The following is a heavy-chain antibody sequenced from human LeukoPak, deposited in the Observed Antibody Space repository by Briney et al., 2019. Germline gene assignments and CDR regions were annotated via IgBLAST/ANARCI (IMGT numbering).Heavy chain of an antibody. J-gene: IGHJ5*02. CDR3: ARPLSLGYCSGGSCYGRGAWFDR. CDR2: IYHSGST. V-gene: IGHV4-4*02. Sequence: KPSGTLSLTCAVSGGSISSSNWWSWVRQPPGKGLEWIGQIYHSGSTNYNPSLKSRVTISVDKPKNQFSLKLRSVTAADTAVYYCARPLSLGYCSGGSCYGRGAWFDRWGQGTLVTVSS. CDR1: GGSISSSNW. D-gene: IGHD2-15*01.